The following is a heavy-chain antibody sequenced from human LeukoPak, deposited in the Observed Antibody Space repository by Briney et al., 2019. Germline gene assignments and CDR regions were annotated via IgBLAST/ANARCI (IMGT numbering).Heavy chain of an antibody. CDR1: GGSISSYY. Sequence: SETLSLTCTVSGGSISSYYWSWIRQPAGKGLEWIGRIYTSGSTNYNPSLKSRVTMSVDTSKKQFSLKLSSVTAADTAVYYCARDVPVYGSGTLNWFDPWGQGTLVTVSS. CDR3: ARDVPVYGSGTLNWFDP. D-gene: IGHD3-10*01. V-gene: IGHV4-4*07. CDR2: IYTSGST. J-gene: IGHJ5*02.